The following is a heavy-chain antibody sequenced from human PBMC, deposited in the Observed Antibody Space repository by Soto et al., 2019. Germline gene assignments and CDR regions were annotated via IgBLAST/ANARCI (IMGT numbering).Heavy chain of an antibody. CDR1: GFTFISYA. J-gene: IGHJ3*02. CDR3: AKDPHRVSVVVVAAAHPFI. CDR2: ISGSGGNT. Sequence: EVQLLESGGGLVQPGGSLRLSCAASGFTFISYAMSWVRQAPGKGLEWVSAISGSGGNTDYADSVKGRFTISRHNSKNTLYLPMNRLRAEDTAVYYYAKDPHRVSVVVVAAAHPFIWGHGTMVIFSS. D-gene: IGHD2-15*01. V-gene: IGHV3-23*01.